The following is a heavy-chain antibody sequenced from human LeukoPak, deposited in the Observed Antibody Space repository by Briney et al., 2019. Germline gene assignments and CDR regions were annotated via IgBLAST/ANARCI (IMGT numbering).Heavy chain of an antibody. CDR1: GFTFSNYG. Sequence: GGSLRLSCAASGFTFSNYGMHWVRQAPGKGLEWVAVIWYDGSNKYYADSVKGRFTISRDNSKNTLYLQMNSLRAEDTAVYYCAKPYSSFEYYFDYWGQGTLVTVSS. CDR3: AKPYSSFEYYFDY. D-gene: IGHD6-6*01. V-gene: IGHV3-33*06. J-gene: IGHJ4*02. CDR2: IWYDGSNK.